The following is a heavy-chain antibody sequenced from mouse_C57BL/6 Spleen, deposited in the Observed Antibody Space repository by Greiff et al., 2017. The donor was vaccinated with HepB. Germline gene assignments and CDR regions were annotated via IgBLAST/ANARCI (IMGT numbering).Heavy chain of an antibody. CDR1: GFTFSSYG. CDR3: ARQISYYGSSSSYAMDY. D-gene: IGHD1-1*01. CDR2: ISSGGSYT. V-gene: IGHV5-6*02. J-gene: IGHJ4*01. Sequence: DVMLVESGGDLVKPGGSLKLSCAASGFTFSSYGMSWVRQTPDKRLEWVATISSGGSYTYYPDSVKGRFTISRDNAKNTLYLQMSSLKSEDTAMYYCARQISYYGSSSSYAMDYWGQGTSVTVSS.